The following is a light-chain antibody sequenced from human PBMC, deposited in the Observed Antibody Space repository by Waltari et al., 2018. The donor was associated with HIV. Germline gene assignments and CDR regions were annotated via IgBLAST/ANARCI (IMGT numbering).Light chain of an antibody. V-gene: IGLV1-47*01. Sequence: SVLTQPPSASGTPGQRVTISCSGSSSNIGVTYVYWYQQLPGTTPKLLIQRNNQRPSGVPDRVSGSKSGTSASLAISGLRSEDEADYYCASWDDSLSGLVFGGGTKLTVL. CDR2: RNN. CDR1: SSNIGVTY. CDR3: ASWDDSLSGLV. J-gene: IGLJ2*01.